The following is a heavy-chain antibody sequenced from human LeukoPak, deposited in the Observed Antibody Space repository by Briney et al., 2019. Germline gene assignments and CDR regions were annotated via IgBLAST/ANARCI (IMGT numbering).Heavy chain of an antibody. CDR1: GGSISSYY. D-gene: IGHD2-2*01. CDR2: IYYSGST. J-gene: IGHJ5*02. Sequence: SETLSLTCTVPGGSISSYYWSWIRQPPGKGLEWIGYIYYSGSTNYNPSLKSRVTISVDTSKNQFSLKLSSVTAADTAVYYCARRVEEVPAAFGFDPWGQGTLVTVSS. CDR3: ARRVEEVPAAFGFDP. V-gene: IGHV4-59*12.